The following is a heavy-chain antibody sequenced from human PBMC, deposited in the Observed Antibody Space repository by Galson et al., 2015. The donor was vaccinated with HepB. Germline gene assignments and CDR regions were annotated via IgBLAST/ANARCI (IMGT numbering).Heavy chain of an antibody. Sequence: SLRLSCAASGFTFSSYAMSWVRQAPGKGLEWVSAISGSGGRTYYADSVKGRFTISRDNSKNTLYLQMNSLRAEDTAVYYCAKDRRGSSGWLHYYYGMDVWGQGTTVTVSS. CDR2: ISGSGGRT. D-gene: IGHD6-19*01. CDR1: GFTFSSYA. V-gene: IGHV3-23*01. CDR3: AKDRRGSSGWLHYYYGMDV. J-gene: IGHJ6*02.